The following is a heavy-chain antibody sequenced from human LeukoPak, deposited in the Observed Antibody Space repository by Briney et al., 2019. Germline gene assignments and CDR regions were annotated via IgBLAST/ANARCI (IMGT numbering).Heavy chain of an antibody. V-gene: IGHV3-21*01. J-gene: IGHJ4*02. CDR2: ISSSSSYI. CDR1: GFTFSSYW. CDR3: AKGTRSILTGYLTFDY. D-gene: IGHD3-9*01. Sequence: GGSLRLSCAASGFTFSSYWMSWVRQAPGKGLEWVSSISSSSSYIYYADSVKGRFTISRDNAKNSLFLQMNSLRAEDTAVYYCAKGTRSILTGYLTFDYWGQGTLVTVSS.